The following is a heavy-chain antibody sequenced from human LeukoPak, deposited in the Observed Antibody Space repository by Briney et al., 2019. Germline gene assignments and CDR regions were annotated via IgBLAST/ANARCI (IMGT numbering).Heavy chain of an antibody. V-gene: IGHV4-59*08. CDR3: ARLNGGP. D-gene: IGHD2-8*01. CDR1: GDSITSFY. Sequence: SETLSLTCTVSGDSITSFYWSWIRQPPGKGLEWIGYIHFTGSTTYNPPFKSRVTIALDTSKNQFSLQLSSVTAADTAVYYCARLNGGPWGQGILVTVSS. J-gene: IGHJ5*02. CDR2: IHFTGST.